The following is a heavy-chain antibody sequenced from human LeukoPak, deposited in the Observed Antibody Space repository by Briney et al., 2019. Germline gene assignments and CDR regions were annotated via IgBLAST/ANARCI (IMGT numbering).Heavy chain of an antibody. CDR2: ISAYNGNT. CDR1: GYTFTSYG. D-gene: IGHD2-15*01. V-gene: IGHV1-18*01. J-gene: IGHJ6*02. CDR3: AREDCSGGSCPYYYYYGMDV. Sequence: ASVKVSCKASGYTFTSYGISWVRQAPGQGLEWMGWISAYNGNTNYAQKLQGRVTMTTDTSTSTAYMELRSLRSDDTAVYYCAREDCSGGSCPYYYYYGMDVWGQGTTVTVSS.